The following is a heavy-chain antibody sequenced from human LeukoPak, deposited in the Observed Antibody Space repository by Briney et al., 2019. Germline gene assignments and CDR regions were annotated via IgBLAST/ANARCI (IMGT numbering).Heavy chain of an antibody. V-gene: IGHV4-59*01. CDR1: GGSISSYY. Sequence: PSETLSLTCTVSGGSISSYYWSWIRQPPGKGLEFIGYIYYSGSTSYNPSLKSRLTISVDTSKNQFSLWLSSVTAADTAVYYCARTYGDYRFDYWGQGTLVTVSS. D-gene: IGHD4-17*01. J-gene: IGHJ4*02. CDR3: ARTYGDYRFDY. CDR2: IYYSGST.